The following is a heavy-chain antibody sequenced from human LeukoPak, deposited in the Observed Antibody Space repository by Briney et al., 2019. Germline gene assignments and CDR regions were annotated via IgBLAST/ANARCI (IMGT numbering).Heavy chain of an antibody. CDR2: IIGSGGYS. Sequence: GGSLRLSCAASGFTFSSYAMSWVRQAPGKGLEWVSVIIGSGGYSYYADSVKGRFTISRDNSKNTLSLQMDSLRAGDTAVYYCVKLRGIYLDFDSWGRGTLVSVSS. CDR3: VKLRGIYLDFDS. D-gene: IGHD1-26*01. V-gene: IGHV3-23*01. J-gene: IGHJ4*02. CDR1: GFTFSSYA.